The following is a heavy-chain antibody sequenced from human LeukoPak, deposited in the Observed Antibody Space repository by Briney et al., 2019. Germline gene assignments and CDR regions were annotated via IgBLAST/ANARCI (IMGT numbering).Heavy chain of an antibody. J-gene: IGHJ6*02. CDR2: IWYDGSNK. CDR1: GFTFSSYA. V-gene: IGHV3-33*08. CDR3: ARVAHYYGSGSDYYYYGMDV. D-gene: IGHD3-10*01. Sequence: GGSLRLSCAASGFTFSSYAMSWVRQAPGKGLEWVAVIWYDGSNKYYADSVKGRFTISRDNSKNTLYLQMNSLRAEDTAVYYCARVAHYYGSGSDYYYYGMDVWGQGTTVTVSS.